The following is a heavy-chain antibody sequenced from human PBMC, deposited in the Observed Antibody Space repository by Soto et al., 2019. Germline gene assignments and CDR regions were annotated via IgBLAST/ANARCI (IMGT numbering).Heavy chain of an antibody. J-gene: IGHJ3*02. CDR1: GFSLSTARMG. V-gene: IGHV2-26*01. CDR3: AQTAIRDYGDEGWAFDI. D-gene: IGHD4-17*01. CDR2: IFSNDEK. Sequence: QVTLKESGPVLVKPTETLTLTCTVSGFSLSTARMGVSWIRQPPGKALEWLAHIFSNDEKSSSTSLKSRLTISKDTSKSQVGRTMTNMDPVDTATYYCAQTAIRDYGDEGWAFDIWGQGTMVTVSS.